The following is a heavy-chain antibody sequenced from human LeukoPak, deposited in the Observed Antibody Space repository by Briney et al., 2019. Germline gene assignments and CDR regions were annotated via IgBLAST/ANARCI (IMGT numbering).Heavy chain of an antibody. J-gene: IGHJ4*02. CDR3: AREYFYGSGSYYSFDY. CDR2: TYFRSKWYN. V-gene: IGHV6-1*01. D-gene: IGHD3-10*01. Sequence: SQTLSLTCAISGDSVSSNSAAWNWIRQSPSRGLEWPGRTYFRSKWYNDYAVSVKSRITINPDTSKNQFSLQLNSVSPEDAAVYYCAREYFYGSGSYYSFDYWGQGTLVTVSS. CDR1: GDSVSSNSAA.